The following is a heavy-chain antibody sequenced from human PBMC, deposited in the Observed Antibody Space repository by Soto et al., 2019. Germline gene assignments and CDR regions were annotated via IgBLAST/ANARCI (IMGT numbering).Heavy chain of an antibody. CDR1: GGSITRGGYY. CDR3: ARRYGRNFDY. Sequence: SETLSLTCTVSGGSITRGGYYWSWIRQHPGKGLEWIGYIYNSGTTYYNPSLKSRVTISVDTSKNQFSLKLTSVTAADTAVYYCARRYGRNFDYWGQGTLVTVSS. V-gene: IGHV4-31*03. J-gene: IGHJ4*02. D-gene: IGHD1-20*01. CDR2: IYNSGTT.